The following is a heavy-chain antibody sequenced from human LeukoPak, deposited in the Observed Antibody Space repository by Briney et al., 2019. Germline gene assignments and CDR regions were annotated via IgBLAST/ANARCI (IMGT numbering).Heavy chain of an antibody. CDR2: ISSSSSYI. Sequence: GGSLRLSCAASGFTFSSYSMNWVRQAPGKGLEWVSSISSSSSYIYYADSVKGRFTISRDNAKNSLYLQMNSLRAEDTAVYYCARDRSDILTGWLKRGMSVWGQGTTGTVSS. J-gene: IGHJ6*02. V-gene: IGHV3-21*01. CDR3: ARDRSDILTGWLKRGMSV. D-gene: IGHD3-9*01. CDR1: GFTFSSYS.